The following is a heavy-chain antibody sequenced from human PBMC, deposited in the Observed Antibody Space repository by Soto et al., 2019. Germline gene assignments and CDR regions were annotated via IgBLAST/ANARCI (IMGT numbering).Heavy chain of an antibody. J-gene: IGHJ6*02. CDR2: IYPGDSDT. Sequence: PWESLTISSKCSGYSFTRYWIGWVRQMPGKGLEWMGIIYPGDSDTRYSPSFQGQVTISADKSISTAYLQWSSLKASDTAMYYCARWYWNDDFGHDYYYGMDVWGQGTTVTVSS. CDR1: GYSFTRYW. CDR3: ARWYWNDDFGHDYYYGMDV. D-gene: IGHD1-1*01. V-gene: IGHV5-51*01.